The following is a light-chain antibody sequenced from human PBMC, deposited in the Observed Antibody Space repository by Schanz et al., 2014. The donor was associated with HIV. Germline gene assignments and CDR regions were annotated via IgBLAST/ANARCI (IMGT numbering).Light chain of an antibody. CDR3: SSYAGSNTVV. J-gene: IGLJ2*01. V-gene: IGLV2-8*01. CDR2: EVS. Sequence: QSALTQPPSASGSPGQSVTISCTGTSSDVGGYNYVSWYQQHPGKAPKLIIYEVSKRPSGVPDRFSGSKSGNTASLTISGLQADDEADYYCSSYAGSNTVVFGGGTKLTVL. CDR1: SSDVGGYNY.